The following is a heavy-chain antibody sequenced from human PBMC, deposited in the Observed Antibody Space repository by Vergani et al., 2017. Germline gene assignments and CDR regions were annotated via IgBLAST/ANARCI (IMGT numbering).Heavy chain of an antibody. CDR2: ISSSSSYI. D-gene: IGHD3-22*01. Sequence: EVQLVESGGGLVKPGGSLRLSCAASGFTFSSYSMNWVRQAPGKGLEWVSSISSSSSYIYYADSVKGRFTISRDNAKNSLYLQMNSLRAEDTAVYYWARDTYYDSSGYYXWDYWGQGTLVTVSS. CDR3: ARDTYYDSSGYYXWDY. V-gene: IGHV3-21*01. J-gene: IGHJ4*02. CDR1: GFTFSSYS.